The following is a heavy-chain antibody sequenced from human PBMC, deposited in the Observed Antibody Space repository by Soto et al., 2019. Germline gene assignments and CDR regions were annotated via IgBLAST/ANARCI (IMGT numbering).Heavy chain of an antibody. D-gene: IGHD4-17*01. CDR3: ARYYGDYKNYFAY. Sequence: QLQLQESGPGLVKPSETLSLTCTVTGGSISRSHNFWGWIRQPPGKGRELIGSIFYSGTTYNHPSLNSRATLTVDTSKIQFSPKLNSVTAADAAVYYCARYYGDYKNYFAYWGQGTLVTVSS. J-gene: IGHJ4*02. V-gene: IGHV4-39*01. CDR1: GGSISRSHNF. CDR2: IFYSGTT.